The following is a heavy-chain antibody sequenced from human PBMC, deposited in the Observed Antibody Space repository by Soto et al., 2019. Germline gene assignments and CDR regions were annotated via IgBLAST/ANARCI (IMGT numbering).Heavy chain of an antibody. CDR3: ARKDSGYGDYMGV. J-gene: IGHJ6*03. D-gene: IGHD5-12*01. CDR1: GGSISSGGYY. CDR2: IYYSGST. V-gene: IGHV4-31*03. Sequence: PSETLSLTCTLSGGSISSGGYYWSWIRQHPGKGLEWIGYIYYSGSTYYNPSLKSRVTMSVDTSENQFSLRLSSVTAADTALYYCARKDSGYGDYMGVWGKGTTVAISS.